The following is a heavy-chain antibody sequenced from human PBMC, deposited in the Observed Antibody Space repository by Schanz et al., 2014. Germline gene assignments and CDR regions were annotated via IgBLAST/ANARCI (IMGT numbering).Heavy chain of an antibody. Sequence: ESGGGLVPPGGSLRLSCAASGFNFSDYAMCWVRQAPGKGLEWVSAISGGGGTTYYTDSVKGRFTISRDNSKNTLYLQMKSLRAEDTAVYYCARVKYCTITRCYRTETEGIYYMDVWGKGTTVTVSS. J-gene: IGHJ6*03. D-gene: IGHD2-2*01. CDR1: GFNFSDYA. CDR3: ARVKYCTITRCYRTETEGIYYMDV. V-gene: IGHV3-23*01. CDR2: ISGGGGTT.